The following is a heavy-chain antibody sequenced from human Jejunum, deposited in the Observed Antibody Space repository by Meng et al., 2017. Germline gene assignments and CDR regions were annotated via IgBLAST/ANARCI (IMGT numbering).Heavy chain of an antibody. CDR3: ARYLLSRGLFDS. V-gene: IGHV4-34*01. CDR1: GGSFTGYY. J-gene: IGHJ5*01. CDR2: IHQTGST. Sequence: QVHLQQWGAGLLKPSETLSLTCTVYGGSFTGYYWSWVRRSPGKGLEWIGEIHQTGSTNYSPSLQSRVTISIDTSKNEFSLELRSVTAADTAVYYCARYLLSRGLFDSWGQGTLVTVSS. D-gene: IGHD3-10*01.